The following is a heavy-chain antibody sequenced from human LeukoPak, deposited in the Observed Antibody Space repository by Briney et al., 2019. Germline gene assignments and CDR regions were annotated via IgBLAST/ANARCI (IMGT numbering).Heavy chain of an antibody. Sequence: GGSLRLSCAASGFTFSSYSMNWVRQAPGKGLERVSYISSSSSTIYYADSVKGRFTISRDNSKHTLYLQMNSLRAEDTAVYYCSKWKAIVLVPAARSPIDYWGQGTLVTVSS. CDR3: SKWKAIVLVPAARSPIDY. CDR2: ISSSSSTI. V-gene: IGHV3-48*01. J-gene: IGHJ4*02. CDR1: GFTFSSYS. D-gene: IGHD2-2*01.